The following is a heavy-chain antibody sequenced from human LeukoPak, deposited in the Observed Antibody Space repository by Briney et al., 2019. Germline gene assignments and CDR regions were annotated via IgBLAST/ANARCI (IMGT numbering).Heavy chain of an antibody. CDR3: ARRDSSSWYEWYFDL. D-gene: IGHD6-13*01. CDR1: GGSISSSSYY. CDR2: IYYSGST. Sequence: PSETLSLTCTVSGGSISSSSYYWGWIRQPPGKGLEWIGSIYYSGSTYYNPSLKSRVTISVNTSKNQFSLKLSSVTAADTAVYYCARRDSSSWYEWYFDLWGRGTLVTVSS. V-gene: IGHV4-39*01. J-gene: IGHJ2*01.